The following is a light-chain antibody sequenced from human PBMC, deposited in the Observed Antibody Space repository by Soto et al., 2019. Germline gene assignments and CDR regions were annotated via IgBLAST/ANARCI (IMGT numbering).Light chain of an antibody. CDR2: AAS. CDR1: QSVSGN. Sequence: EIVMTQSPATLSVSPGERATLSCRASQSVSGNLAWYQQKPGQAPRLLIYAASTRATGIPATFSGSGSGTDITLTISSLQSEDFAVYYCPQYNNWPPITFGPGTKVDIK. CDR3: PQYNNWPPIT. J-gene: IGKJ3*01. V-gene: IGKV3-15*01.